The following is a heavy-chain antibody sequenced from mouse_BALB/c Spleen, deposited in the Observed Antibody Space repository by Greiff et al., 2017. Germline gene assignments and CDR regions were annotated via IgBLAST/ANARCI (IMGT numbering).Heavy chain of an antibody. CDR1: GFTFTDYY. CDR2: IRNKANGYTT. V-gene: IGHV7-3*02. Sequence: EVKLVESGGGLVQPGGSLRLSCATSGFTFTDYYMSWVRQPPGKALEWLGFIRNKANGYTTEYSASVKGRFTISRDNSQSILYLQMNTLRAEDSATYYCARDLNYGSNWYFDVWGAGTTVTVSS. J-gene: IGHJ1*01. D-gene: IGHD1-2*01. CDR3: ARDLNYGSNWYFDV.